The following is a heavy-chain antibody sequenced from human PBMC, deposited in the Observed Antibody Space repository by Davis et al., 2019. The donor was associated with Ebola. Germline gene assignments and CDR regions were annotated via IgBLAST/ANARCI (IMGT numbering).Heavy chain of an antibody. J-gene: IGHJ5*02. CDR3: ARQPGAGWFDP. Sequence: GESLKISCKASGYSFTSGWIGWVRQMPGKGLEWMAIISPGDSAPRYSPSFQGRVTMSVDNSISTANLHWSSLEASDTAMYYCARQPGAGWFDPWGQGTLVIVSS. CDR2: ISPGDSAP. V-gene: IGHV5-51*01. D-gene: IGHD7-27*01. CDR1: GYSFTSGW.